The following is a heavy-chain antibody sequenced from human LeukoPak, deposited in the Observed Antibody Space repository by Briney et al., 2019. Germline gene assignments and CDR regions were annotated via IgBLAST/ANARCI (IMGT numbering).Heavy chain of an antibody. CDR1: GFTFSIYA. J-gene: IGHJ4*02. CDR2: ITSSGDET. D-gene: IGHD3-22*01. V-gene: IGHV3-23*01. Sequence: PGGSLRLSCAASGFTFSIYAMSWVRQAPGKGLEWVSSITSSGDETYYADSVKGRFIISRDNSKNTLSLQMNSLRAEDTATYYCAKDRPNYHESNGHYYRQNGDYWGQGTLVTVSS. CDR3: AKDRPNYHESNGHYYRQNGDY.